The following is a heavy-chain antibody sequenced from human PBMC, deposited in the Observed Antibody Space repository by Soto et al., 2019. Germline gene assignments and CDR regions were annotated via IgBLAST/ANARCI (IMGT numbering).Heavy chain of an antibody. D-gene: IGHD6-19*01. Sequence: QVQLVQSGAEVKKPGSSVKVSCKASGGTFSSYTISWVRQAPGQGLEWMGRIIPILGIANYAQKFQGRVTITADKSTSTAYMELSSLRSEDTAVYYCARDGSSGWFYFDYWGPGTLVTVSS. J-gene: IGHJ4*02. CDR2: IIPILGIA. CDR3: ARDGSSGWFYFDY. V-gene: IGHV1-69*08. CDR1: GGTFSSYT.